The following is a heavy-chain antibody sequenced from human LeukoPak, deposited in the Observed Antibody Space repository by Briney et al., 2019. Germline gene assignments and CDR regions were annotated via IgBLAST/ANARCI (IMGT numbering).Heavy chain of an antibody. CDR3: ARDRRDGYINDY. CDR1: GFTFSDYY. Sequence: SGGSLRLSCAASGFTFSDYYITWIRQAPGKGLEWVSYISSSGNNIYYADSVKGRFTISRDNAKNSLYLQMDSLRAEDTAVYYCARDRRDGYINDYWGQGTLVTVSS. V-gene: IGHV3-11*04. J-gene: IGHJ4*02. D-gene: IGHD5-24*01. CDR2: ISSSGNNI.